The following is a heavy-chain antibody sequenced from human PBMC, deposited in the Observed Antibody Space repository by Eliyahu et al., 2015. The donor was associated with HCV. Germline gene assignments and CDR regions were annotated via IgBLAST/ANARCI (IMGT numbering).Heavy chain of an antibody. CDR3: GHWKRYSSGWWHFDY. D-gene: IGHD6-19*01. CDR1: GFSLTTGGLG. Sequence: QITLKESGPTLVKPTQTLTLTCTFSGFSLTTGGLGVGWIRQPPGKALEWLAVIYWDDDKRYSPSLKNRVTITKDTSRNQVVLTMTNMDLVDTATYYCGHWKRYSSGWWHFDYWGQGTLVTVSS. CDR2: IYWDDDK. J-gene: IGHJ4*02. V-gene: IGHV2-5*02.